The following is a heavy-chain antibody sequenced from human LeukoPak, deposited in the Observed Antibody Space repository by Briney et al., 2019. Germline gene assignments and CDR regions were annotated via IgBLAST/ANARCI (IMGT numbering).Heavy chain of an antibody. CDR3: ARDWDGIKDY. V-gene: IGHV4-39*07. Sequence: SETLSLTCTVSGGSISSSSYYWGWIRQPPGKGLEWIGSIYYSGSTYYNPSLKSRVTISVDTSKNQFSLKLSSVTTADTAVYYCARDWDGIKDYWGQGTLVTVSS. CDR2: IYYSGST. J-gene: IGHJ4*02. D-gene: IGHD1-14*01. CDR1: GGSISSSSYY.